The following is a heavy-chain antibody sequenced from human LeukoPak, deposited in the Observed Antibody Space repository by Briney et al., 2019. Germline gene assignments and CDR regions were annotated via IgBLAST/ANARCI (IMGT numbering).Heavy chain of an antibody. CDR1: GYTFTSYY. J-gene: IGHJ6*02. CDR3: ARDSYYGMDV. Sequence: ASVKVSCKASGYTFTSYYMHWVRQAPGQGLEWMGIINPSGGSTSYAQKFQGRVTMTTDTSTSTAYMELRSLRSDDTAVYYCARDSYYGMDVWGQGTTVTVSS. V-gene: IGHV1-46*01. CDR2: INPSGGST.